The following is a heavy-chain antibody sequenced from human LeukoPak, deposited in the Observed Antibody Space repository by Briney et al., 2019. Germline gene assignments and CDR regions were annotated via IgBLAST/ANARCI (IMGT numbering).Heavy chain of an antibody. J-gene: IGHJ4*02. CDR1: GGSISSYY. Sequence: SETLSLTCTVSGGSISSYYWSWIRQPPGKGLEWIGYIYYSGSTNYNPSLKSRVTISVDTSKNQFSLKLSSVTAADTAVYYCARHKVNYYDSSGYHFDYWGQGTLVTVSS. CDR2: IYYSGST. V-gene: IGHV4-59*08. CDR3: ARHKVNYYDSSGYHFDY. D-gene: IGHD3-22*01.